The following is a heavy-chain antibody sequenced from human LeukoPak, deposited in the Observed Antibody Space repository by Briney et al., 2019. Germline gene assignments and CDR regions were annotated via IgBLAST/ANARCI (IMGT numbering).Heavy chain of an antibody. D-gene: IGHD2/OR15-2a*01. CDR1: GASINSHSYY. Sequence: SETLSLTCTVSGASINSHSYYWGWIRQAPGKGLEWIGSVYYDVTSYSNPSLTSRAAVFVDTSRDQFSLGLSFVTAADTALYYCVRHISTNTGYFDSCGQGILVSVSS. V-gene: IGHV4-39*01. CDR3: VRHISTNTGYFDS. CDR2: VYYDVTS. J-gene: IGHJ4*02.